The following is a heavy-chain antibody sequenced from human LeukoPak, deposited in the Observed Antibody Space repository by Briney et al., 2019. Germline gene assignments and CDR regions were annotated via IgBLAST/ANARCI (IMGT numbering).Heavy chain of an antibody. D-gene: IGHD3-3*01. Sequence: GGSLRLSCATSGFTFNNYNMNWVRQAPGRALEWVSSITSSGTYIFYADSVKGRFTISRDNAKNSLYLQMNSLGPEDTAVYYCARALYDFWSGYLYYFDYWGQGTLVTVSS. CDR1: GFTFNNYN. J-gene: IGHJ4*02. CDR2: ITSSGTYI. V-gene: IGHV3-21*01. CDR3: ARALYDFWSGYLYYFDY.